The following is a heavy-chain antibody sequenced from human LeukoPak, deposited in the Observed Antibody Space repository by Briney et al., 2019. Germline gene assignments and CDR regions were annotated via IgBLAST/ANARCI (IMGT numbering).Heavy chain of an antibody. CDR3: ARHSVPLWYFDL. CDR1: GGSLSGYY. J-gene: IGHJ2*01. D-gene: IGHD2-2*01. V-gene: IGHV4-34*01. Sequence: SETLSLTCAVYGGSLSGYYWSWIRQPPGKGLEWIGEINHSGSTNYNPSLKSRVTISVDTSKNQFSLKLSSVTAADTAVYYCARHSVPLWYFDLWGRGTLVTVSS. CDR2: INHSGST.